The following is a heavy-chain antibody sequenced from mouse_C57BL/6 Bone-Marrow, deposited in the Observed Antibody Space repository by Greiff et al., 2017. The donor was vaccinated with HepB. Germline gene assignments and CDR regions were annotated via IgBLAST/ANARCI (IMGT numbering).Heavy chain of an antibody. Sequence: VKLVESGAELARPGASVKLSCKASGYTFTSYGISWVKQRTGQGLEWIGEIYPRSGNTYYNEKFKGKATLTADKSSSTAYMELRSLTSEDSAVYFCARKGHYYGSRSYWYFDVWGTGTTVTVSS. V-gene: IGHV1-81*01. J-gene: IGHJ1*03. CDR3: ARKGHYYGSRSYWYFDV. CDR1: GYTFTSYG. D-gene: IGHD1-1*01. CDR2: IYPRSGNT.